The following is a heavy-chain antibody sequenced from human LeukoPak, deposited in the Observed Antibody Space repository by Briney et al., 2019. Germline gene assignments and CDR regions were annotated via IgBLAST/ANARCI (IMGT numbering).Heavy chain of an antibody. D-gene: IGHD2-8*01. J-gene: IGHJ4*02. CDR2: ISDGGRHN. Sequence: PGGSLRLSCAASGFTFSTYAMNWVRQAPGKGLEWVAVISDGGRHNYYADSVKGRFTISRDNSKSTLYLQMNSLRDDDSAAYFCARVYLERLTAGYFDHWGQGTQVTVSP. V-gene: IGHV3-30*04. CDR1: GFTFSTYA. CDR3: ARVYLERLTAGYFDH.